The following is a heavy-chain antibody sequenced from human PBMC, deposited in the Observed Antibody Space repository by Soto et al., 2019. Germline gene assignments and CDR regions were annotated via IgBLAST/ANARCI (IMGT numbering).Heavy chain of an antibody. CDR3: ARIQLDTIMALDY. V-gene: IGHV3-33*01. J-gene: IGHJ4*02. Sequence: QVQLVESGGGVVQPGGSLRLSCAASGFTFDAYGFHWVRQAPGKGLEWVAVVWSNGNLKYYADSVKGRFTISRDSSKSALNLPMNSLRADDTAVYYCARIQLDTIMALDYWGQGTRVTVSS. D-gene: IGHD1-1*01. CDR2: VWSNGNLK. CDR1: GFTFDAYG.